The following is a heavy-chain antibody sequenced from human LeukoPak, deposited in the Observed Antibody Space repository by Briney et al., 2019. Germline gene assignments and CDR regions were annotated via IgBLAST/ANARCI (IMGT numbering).Heavy chain of an antibody. CDR1: GFTFSSYW. Sequence: PGRSLRLSCAASGFTFSSYWMHWVRQAPGKGLVWVSRINTDGSSTSYADSVKGRFTISRDNAKNTLYLQMNSLRAEDTAVYYCASPTGYSGYDFYYWGQGTLVTVSS. D-gene: IGHD5-12*01. J-gene: IGHJ4*02. CDR2: INTDGSST. CDR3: ASPTGYSGYDFYY. V-gene: IGHV3-74*01.